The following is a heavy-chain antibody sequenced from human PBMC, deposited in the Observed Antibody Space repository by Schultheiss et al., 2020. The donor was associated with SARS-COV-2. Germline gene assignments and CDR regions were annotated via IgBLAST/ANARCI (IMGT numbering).Heavy chain of an antibody. CDR2: ISGSGGST. Sequence: GESLKISCAASGFTFSSYAMSWVRQAPGKGLEWVSAISGSGGSTYYADSVKGRFTISRDNSRNTLYLQMNSLRAEDTAVYYCARRPGGIAAARFDPWGQGTLVTVLL. CDR3: ARRPGGIAAARFDP. V-gene: IGHV3-23*01. J-gene: IGHJ5*02. CDR1: GFTFSSYA. D-gene: IGHD6-13*01.